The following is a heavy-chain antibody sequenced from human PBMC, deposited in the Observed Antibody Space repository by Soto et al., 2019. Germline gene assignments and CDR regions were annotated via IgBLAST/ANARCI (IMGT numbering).Heavy chain of an antibody. V-gene: IGHV4-59*01. J-gene: IGHJ4*02. D-gene: IGHD3-22*01. CDR1: GGSISSYY. CDR3: ARGEYYDSSGYYVLGY. Sequence: PSETLSLTCTVSGGSISSYYWSWIRQPPGKGLEWIGYIYYSGSTNYNPSLKSRVTISVDTSKNQFSLKLSSVTAADTAVYYCARGEYYDSSGYYVLGYWGQGTLVTVSS. CDR2: IYYSGST.